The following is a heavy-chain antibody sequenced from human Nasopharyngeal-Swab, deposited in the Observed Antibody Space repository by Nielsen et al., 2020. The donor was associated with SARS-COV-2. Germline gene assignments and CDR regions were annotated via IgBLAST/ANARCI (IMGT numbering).Heavy chain of an antibody. J-gene: IGHJ4*02. V-gene: IGHV1-24*01. CDR2: FDPEDGET. CDR1: GYTLTELS. D-gene: IGHD1-26*01. CDR3: ATDLGVRSSGDNDY. Sequence: ASVKVSCKVSGYTLTELSMHWMRQAPGKGLEWMGGFDPEDGETIYAQKFQGRVTMTEDTSTDTAYMELSSLRSEDTAVYYCATDLGVRSSGDNDYWGQGTLVTVSS.